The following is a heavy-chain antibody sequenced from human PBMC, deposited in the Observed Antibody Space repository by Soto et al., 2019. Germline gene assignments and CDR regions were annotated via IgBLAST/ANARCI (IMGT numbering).Heavy chain of an antibody. J-gene: IGHJ4*02. Sequence: GASVKVSCRASGYMFTSYAMHWVRQAPVQRLEWMGWINAGNGNTKYSQKFQGRVTITRDTSASTAYMELSSLRSEDTAVYYCARGAAVAGRFDYWGQGTLVTVSS. CDR2: INAGNGNT. D-gene: IGHD6-19*01. CDR1: GYMFTSYA. CDR3: ARGAAVAGRFDY. V-gene: IGHV1-3*01.